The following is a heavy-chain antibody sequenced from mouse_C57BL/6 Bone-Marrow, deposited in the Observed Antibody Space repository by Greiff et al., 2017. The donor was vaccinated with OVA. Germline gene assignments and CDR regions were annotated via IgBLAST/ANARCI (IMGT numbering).Heavy chain of an antibody. D-gene: IGHD2-4*01. Sequence: QVQLQQPGAELVKPGASVKLSCKASGYTFTSYWMQWVKQRPGQGLEWIGEIDPSDSYTNYNQKFKGKATLTVDTSSSTAYMQLSSLTSEDSAVYYWAREDYGFDYWGQGTTLTVSS. J-gene: IGHJ2*01. V-gene: IGHV1-50*01. CDR2: IDPSDSYT. CDR3: AREDYGFDY. CDR1: GYTFTSYW.